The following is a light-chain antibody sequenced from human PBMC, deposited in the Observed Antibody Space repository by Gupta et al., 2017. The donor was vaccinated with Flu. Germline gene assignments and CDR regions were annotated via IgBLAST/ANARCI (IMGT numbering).Light chain of an antibody. CDR2: DAS. CDR1: QSVSSY. V-gene: IGKV3-11*01. J-gene: IGKJ3*01. Sequence: EIVLTQSPATLSLSPGERATLSCRASQSVSSYLAWYQQKPGQAPRLLIYDASNRATGIPARFSGSGSGTDLTLTISSREPEDFAGYYCQQRSNWPRGTFGHGTKVDIK. CDR3: QQRSNWPRGT.